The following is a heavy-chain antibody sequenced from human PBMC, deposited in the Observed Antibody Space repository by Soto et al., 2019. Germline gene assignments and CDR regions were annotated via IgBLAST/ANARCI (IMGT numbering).Heavy chain of an antibody. J-gene: IGHJ5*02. CDR3: TRDLMDVVPPADDLFDP. CDR2: IYTGDTP. D-gene: IGHD2-2*01. V-gene: IGHV3-53*01. CDR1: RFIAGSKY. Sequence: VGSLRLSCAASRFIAGSKYVSWVRQAPGKGLEWVSVIYTGDTPYYADSVKGRFTISRDNSKNTLCLQMNSLRVEDTAVYYCTRDLMDVVPPADDLFDPWGQGILVTVSS.